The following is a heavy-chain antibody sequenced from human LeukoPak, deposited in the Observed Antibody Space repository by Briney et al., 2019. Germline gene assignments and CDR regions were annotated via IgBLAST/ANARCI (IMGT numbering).Heavy chain of an antibody. CDR3: ARDLGIAVAGAAAAPDY. CDR1: GYTFTSYA. CDR2: INTNTGNP. V-gene: IGHV7-4-1*02. D-gene: IGHD6-19*01. Sequence: GASVKVSCKASGYTFTSYAMNWVRQAPGQGLERMGWINTNTGNPTYAQGFTGRFVFSLDTSVSTAYLQISSLKAEDTAVYYCARDLGIAVAGAAAAPDYWGQGTLVTVSS. J-gene: IGHJ4*02.